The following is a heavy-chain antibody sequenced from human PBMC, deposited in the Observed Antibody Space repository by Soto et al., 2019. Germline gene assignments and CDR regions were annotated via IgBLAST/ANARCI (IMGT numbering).Heavy chain of an antibody. CDR2: IKKDGSEK. J-gene: IGHJ4*02. Sequence: EVQLVESGGGLVQPGGSLRLSYAASGFTFSTNWMSWVRQAPGKGLEWVANIKKDGSEKYYVDSVKGRFTISRDNAKNSLYLQMNSLRAEDTAVYYCASLEWESSGYADYWGQGTLVTVSS. CDR1: GFTFSTNW. V-gene: IGHV3-7*03. D-gene: IGHD5-12*01. CDR3: ASLEWESSGYADY.